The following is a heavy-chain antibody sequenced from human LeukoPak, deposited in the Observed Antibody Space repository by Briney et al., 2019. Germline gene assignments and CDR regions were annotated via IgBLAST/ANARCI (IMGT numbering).Heavy chain of an antibody. D-gene: IGHD6-6*01. Sequence: ASVTVSFKASGYTFTSYDINWVRQATGQGLEWMGWMNPNSGNTGYAQKFQGRVTMTRNTSISTAYMELSSLRSEDTAVYYCARGIRARPGAYYFDYWGQGTLVTVSS. J-gene: IGHJ4*02. CDR1: GYTFTSYD. CDR2: MNPNSGNT. V-gene: IGHV1-8*01. CDR3: ARGIRARPGAYYFDY.